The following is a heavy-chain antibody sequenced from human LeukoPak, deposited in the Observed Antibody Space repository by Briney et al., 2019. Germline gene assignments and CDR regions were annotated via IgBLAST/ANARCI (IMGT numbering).Heavy chain of an antibody. D-gene: IGHD4-17*01. Sequence: PGGSLRLSCAASGFIFSNYWMSWLRQAPGKGLEWVANIRQEGNKKNYVDSVEGRFTIYRDNVQNSVYLQMTSLRAEDTAVYYYATDTGHGYFESWGQGTLVTVSS. CDR1: GFIFSNYW. CDR3: ATDTGHGYFES. V-gene: IGHV3-7*01. J-gene: IGHJ4*02. CDR2: IRQEGNKK.